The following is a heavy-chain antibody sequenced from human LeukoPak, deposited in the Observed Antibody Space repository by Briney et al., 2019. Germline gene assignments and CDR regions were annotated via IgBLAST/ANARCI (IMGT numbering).Heavy chain of an antibody. Sequence: GGSLRLSCAASGFTFSSYDMHWVRQAPGKGLEWVADIWYDGSNKYYAVSEKCRFTISRDNSKITLYLQVNSLRAEDTAVYYCARCYGVGCSFDYWGQGTLVTVSS. CDR3: ARCYGVGCSFDY. CDR2: IWYDGSNK. V-gene: IGHV3-33*01. D-gene: IGHD2-15*01. CDR1: GFTFSSYD. J-gene: IGHJ4*02.